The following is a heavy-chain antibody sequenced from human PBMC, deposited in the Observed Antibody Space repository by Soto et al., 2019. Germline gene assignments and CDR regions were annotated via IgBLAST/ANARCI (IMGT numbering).Heavy chain of an antibody. CDR2: IGTAGDT. Sequence: GGSLRLSCAASGFTFSTYDMHWVRQATGKGLEWVSAIGTAGDTYYPGSGKGRFTISRDNAKNSLYLQMNSLRAEDTAVYYCARAYSYSSLRFYYYYGMDVWGQGTTVTVSS. CDR3: ARAYSYSSLRFYYYYGMDV. J-gene: IGHJ6*02. CDR1: GFTFSTYD. V-gene: IGHV3-13*01. D-gene: IGHD6-13*01.